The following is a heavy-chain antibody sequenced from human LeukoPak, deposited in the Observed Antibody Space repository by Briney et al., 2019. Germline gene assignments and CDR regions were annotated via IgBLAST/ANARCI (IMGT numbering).Heavy chain of an antibody. V-gene: IGHV3-30*02. J-gene: IGHJ5*02. CDR1: GFSFSSYG. D-gene: IGHD3-3*02. Sequence: GGSLRLSCAASGFSFSSYGMHWVRQAPGKGLEWVAFIRSDGSITFYAESVKGRFTISRDNSKNTLSLQMRILTTEDTAVYYCARCSADILELHFQSWGQGTLVTVSS. CDR3: ARCSADILELHFQS. CDR2: IRSDGSIT.